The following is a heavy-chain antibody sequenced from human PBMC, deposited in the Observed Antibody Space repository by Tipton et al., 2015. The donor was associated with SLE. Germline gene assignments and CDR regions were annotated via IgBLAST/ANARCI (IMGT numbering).Heavy chain of an antibody. CDR3: ARGHPFMEWERNWFDP. CDR2: FYHSGIT. CDR1: GGSIRSYY. D-gene: IGHD3-3*02. V-gene: IGHV4-59*01. Sequence: TLSLTCTVSGGSIRSYYWTWIRQPPGKRLEWIAYFYHSGITNYNPSLQSRVTISVDRSKNQISLQLTSVAAAGTAVYYCARGHPFMEWERNWFDPWGQRTQITVTS. J-gene: IGHJ5*02.